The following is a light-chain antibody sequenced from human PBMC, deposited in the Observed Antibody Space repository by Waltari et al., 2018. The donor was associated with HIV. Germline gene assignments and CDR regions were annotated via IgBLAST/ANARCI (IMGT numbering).Light chain of an antibody. Sequence: QSGLTQPASVSGSPGQPLTISCTGTTRDVGGYTYVSWYQQHPGKAPKLIIYEVSNRPSGVSNRFSGSKSGNTASLTISGLQPEDETDYYCSSFSSSSTPYVFGTGTKVTVL. J-gene: IGLJ1*01. CDR1: TRDVGGYTY. CDR2: EVS. CDR3: SSFSSSSTPYV. V-gene: IGLV2-14*01.